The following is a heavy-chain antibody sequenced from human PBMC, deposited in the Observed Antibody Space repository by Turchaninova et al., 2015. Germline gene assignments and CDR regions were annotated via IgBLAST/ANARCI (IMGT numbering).Heavy chain of an antibody. CDR2: SDDSGTT. J-gene: IGHJ5*02. Sequence: QVQLQQWGAGLLKPSETLSLTCAVYGGSFSGYYWSWVRQPPGKGPEWIGESDDSGTTNYNPSLKSQVTMSLDTSKNQFSLRLTSVTAADTAVYYCARGIFGITMVRGGTWGQGTLVTVSS. CDR3: ARGIFGITMVRGGT. CDR1: GGSFSGYY. D-gene: IGHD3-10*01. V-gene: IGHV4-34*01.